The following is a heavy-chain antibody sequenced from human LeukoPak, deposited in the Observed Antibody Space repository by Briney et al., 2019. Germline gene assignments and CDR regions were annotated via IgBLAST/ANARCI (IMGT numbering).Heavy chain of an antibody. CDR2: ISGSGGST. CDR1: GFTFSSYA. CDR3: AKDAYYYDSSSYYTFPDY. D-gene: IGHD3-22*01. V-gene: IGHV3-23*01. Sequence: PGGSLGLSCAASGFTFSSYAMSWVRQAPGKGLEWVSAISGSGGSTYYADSVKGRFTISRDNSKNTLYLQMSSLRAEDTAVYYCAKDAYYYDSSSYYTFPDYWGQGTLVTVSS. J-gene: IGHJ4*02.